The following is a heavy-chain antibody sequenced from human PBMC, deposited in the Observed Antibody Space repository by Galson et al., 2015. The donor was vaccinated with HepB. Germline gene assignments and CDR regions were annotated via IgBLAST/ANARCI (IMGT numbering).Heavy chain of an antibody. V-gene: IGHV3-20*04. D-gene: IGHD6-19*01. CDR1: GFTFDDSG. J-gene: IGHJ4*02. CDR2: ISWNGGST. Sequence: SLRLCCAAAGFTFDDSGMSCVRQAPGKGVEGASGISWNGGSTGYAASVKGRFTISRDNAKNSLYLQMNRLRAEDTALYYCARDRGSGWAQPFDYWGQGTLVTVSS. CDR3: ARDRGSGWAQPFDY.